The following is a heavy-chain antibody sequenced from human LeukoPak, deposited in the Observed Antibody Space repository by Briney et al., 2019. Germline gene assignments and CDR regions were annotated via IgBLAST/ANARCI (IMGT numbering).Heavy chain of an antibody. CDR3: ARAEGYSYAFYFVY. D-gene: IGHD5-18*01. V-gene: IGHV3-7*04. J-gene: IGHJ4*02. Sequence: HPGGSLRPTCAASGFTFSSYWMTWVRQAPGKGLEWVANIKYGGSEKYYADSVKGRFTISRDNAKNSLYLQMNSLRAEDTAVYFCARAEGYSYAFYFVYWGQGTLVTVSS. CDR2: IKYGGSEK. CDR1: GFTFSSYW.